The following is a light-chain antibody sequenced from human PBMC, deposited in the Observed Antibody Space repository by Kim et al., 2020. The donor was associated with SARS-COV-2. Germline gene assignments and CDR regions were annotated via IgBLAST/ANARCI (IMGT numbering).Light chain of an antibody. V-gene: IGKV1-6*01. CDR2: AAS. J-gene: IGKJ2*03. Sequence: SAAVGDIVTITCRASQGIRNDLGWYQQKPGKAPKLLIYAASSLQSGVPSRFSGSGSGTDFTLTISSLQPEDFATFYCIQDYNYPRSFGQGTKLDI. CDR1: QGIRND. CDR3: IQDYNYPRS.